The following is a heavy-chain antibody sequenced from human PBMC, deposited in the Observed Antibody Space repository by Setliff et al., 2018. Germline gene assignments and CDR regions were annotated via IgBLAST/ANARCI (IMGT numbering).Heavy chain of an antibody. J-gene: IGHJ4*02. CDR2: VFSGDSDT. CDR3: AREHVSGHSEY. D-gene: IGHD1-26*01. CDR1: GYRFTTYW. Sequence: GESLKISCKGSGYRFTTYWIGWVRQMPGKGLEWMGIVFSGDSDTRYSPSFQGQVTISVDKSISTAYLQWSSLKASDTAMYYCAREHVSGHSEYWGQGTLVTVSS. V-gene: IGHV5-51*01.